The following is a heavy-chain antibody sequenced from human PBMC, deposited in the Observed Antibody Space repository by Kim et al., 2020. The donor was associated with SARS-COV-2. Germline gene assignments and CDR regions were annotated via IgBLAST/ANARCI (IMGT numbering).Heavy chain of an antibody. CDR3: ARGRAVSSWFSDHYYYYMDV. Sequence: ASVKVSCKASGYTFTSYYMHWVRQAPGQGLEWMGIINPSGGSTSYAQKFQGRVTMTRDTSTSTVYMELSSLRSEDTAVYYCARGRAVSSWFSDHYYYYMDVWGKGTTVTVSS. V-gene: IGHV1-46*01. CDR2: INPSGGST. D-gene: IGHD6-19*01. J-gene: IGHJ6*03. CDR1: GYTFTSYY.